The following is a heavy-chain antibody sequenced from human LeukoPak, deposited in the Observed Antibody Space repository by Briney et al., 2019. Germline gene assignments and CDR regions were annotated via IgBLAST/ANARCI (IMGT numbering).Heavy chain of an antibody. J-gene: IGHJ4*02. CDR3: ARDRYALTFDY. CDR1: GDSISTYY. D-gene: IGHD3-16*01. CDR2: IYYSGST. Sequence: SETLSLTCTVSGDSISTYYWSWIRQPPGKGLEWIGYIYYSGSTNYNPSLKSRVTMSVDTSKNQFSLKLSSVTAADTAVYYCARDRYALTFDYWGQGTLATVSS. V-gene: IGHV4-59*01.